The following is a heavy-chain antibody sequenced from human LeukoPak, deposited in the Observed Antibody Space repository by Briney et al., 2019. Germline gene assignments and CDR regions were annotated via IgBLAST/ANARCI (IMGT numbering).Heavy chain of an antibody. V-gene: IGHV4-39*01. J-gene: IGHJ4*02. CDR1: GGSISSSSYY. CDR2: IYYSGST. CDR3: ARWEGGSYYDFDY. Sequence: PSETLSLTCTVSGGSISSSSYYWGWIRQPPGKGLEWIGSIYYSGSTYYNPSLKSRVTISVDTSKSQFSLKLSSVTAADTAVYYCARWEGGSYYDFDYWGQGTLVTVSS. D-gene: IGHD1-26*01.